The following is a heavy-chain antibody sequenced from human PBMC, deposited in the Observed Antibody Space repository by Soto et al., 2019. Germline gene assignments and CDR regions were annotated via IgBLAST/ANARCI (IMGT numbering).Heavy chain of an antibody. J-gene: IGHJ6*02. CDR1: GGSFSGYY. V-gene: IGHV4-34*01. D-gene: IGHD6-6*01. Sequence: SETLSLTCAVYGGSFSGYYWSWIRQPPGKGLEWIGEINHSGSTNYNPSLKSRVTISVDTSKNQFSLKLSSVTAADTAVYYCARGGIAARLRYYYYGMDVWGQGTTVTVSS. CDR3: ARGGIAARLRYYYYGMDV. CDR2: INHSGST.